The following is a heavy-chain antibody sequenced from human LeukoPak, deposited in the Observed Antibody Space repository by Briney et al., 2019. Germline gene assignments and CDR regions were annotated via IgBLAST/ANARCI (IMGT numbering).Heavy chain of an antibody. Sequence: PGGSLRLSCVASGFTFSNYGMHWVRQAPGKGLEWVAVIWYDGSNKYYADSVKGRFTISRDNSKNTLYLQMNSLRAEDTAVYYCARGSYYYGSGSYYRLRYGSFDYWGQGTLVTVSS. CDR3: ARGSYYYGSGSYYRLRYGSFDY. J-gene: IGHJ4*02. CDR1: GFTFSNYG. V-gene: IGHV3-33*01. CDR2: IWYDGSNK. D-gene: IGHD3-10*01.